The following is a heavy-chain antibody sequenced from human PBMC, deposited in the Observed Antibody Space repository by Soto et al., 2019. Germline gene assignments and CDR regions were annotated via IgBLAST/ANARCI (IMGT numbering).Heavy chain of an antibody. V-gene: IGHV4-59*08. Sequence: QVQLQESGPGLVKPSETLSLTCIVSGGSISNYYWSWLRQPPGKGLEWMGYTHSSGSTKYNPTLESRVTLSLDTSETQVSLQLTSVTAAAPAVYYCGRHRHHTRGVAWFDPWGQGTLVTVSS. CDR1: GGSISNYY. CDR3: GRHRHHTRGVAWFDP. D-gene: IGHD2-8*02. J-gene: IGHJ5*02. CDR2: THSSGST.